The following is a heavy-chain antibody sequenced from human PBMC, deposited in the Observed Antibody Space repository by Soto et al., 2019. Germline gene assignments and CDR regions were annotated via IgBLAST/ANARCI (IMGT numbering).Heavy chain of an antibody. CDR2: IFYSGST. CDR1: GGSISSRIYH. Sequence: SETLSLTCTVSGGSISSRIYHGVFIRRPPGKGLEWIGSIFYSGSTYYNPSLKSRVTISVDTSKNQFSLKLYSVTAADTAMYYCARHVVPASSPIYYFDNWGQGILVTV. V-gene: IGHV4-39*01. D-gene: IGHD2-21*02. CDR3: ARHVVPASSPIYYFDN. J-gene: IGHJ4*02.